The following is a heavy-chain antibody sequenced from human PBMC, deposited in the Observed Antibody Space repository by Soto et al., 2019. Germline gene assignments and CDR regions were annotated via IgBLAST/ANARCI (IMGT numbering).Heavy chain of an antibody. J-gene: IGHJ6*02. CDR3: TRVLGYTFEPGKTRYYAMDV. Sequence: QVQLVQSGAEVKKPGSSVTVSCKTSGGTFSKDAINWVRQAPGQGLEWMGLLIPVFGSPIYAQKFQGRIRITAEESTCTAFMDLSSLRSEDTAVYYCTRVLGYTFEPGKTRYYAMDVWGQGTTVSVSS. CDR2: LIPVFGSP. CDR1: GGTFSKDA. V-gene: IGHV1-69*01. D-gene: IGHD5-18*01.